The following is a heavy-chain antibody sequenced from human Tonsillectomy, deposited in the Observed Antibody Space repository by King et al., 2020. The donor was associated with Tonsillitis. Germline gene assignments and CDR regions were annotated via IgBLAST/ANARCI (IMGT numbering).Heavy chain of an antibody. D-gene: IGHD2-2*01. CDR3: ARGLGYCSSTSCYDLFFDY. CDR1: GYTFTGYY. V-gene: IGHV1-2*04. CDR2: INPNSGGT. J-gene: IGHJ4*02. Sequence: VQLVESGAEVKKPGASVKVSCKASGYTFTGYYMHWVRQAPGQGLEWMGWINPNSGGTNYAQKFQGWVTMTRDTSISTAYMELSRLRSDDTAVYYCARGLGYCSSTSCYDLFFDYWGQGTLVTVSS.